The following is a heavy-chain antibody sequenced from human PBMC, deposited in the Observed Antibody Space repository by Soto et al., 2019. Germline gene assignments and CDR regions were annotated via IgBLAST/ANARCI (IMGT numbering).Heavy chain of an antibody. D-gene: IGHD6-6*01. J-gene: IGHJ5*02. CDR3: ARHFSYSSSYLDWFDP. V-gene: IGHV4-39*01. CDR1: GGSISSSSYY. CDR2: IYYSGST. Sequence: PSETLSLTCTVSGGSISSSSYYWGWIRQPPGKGLEWIGSIYYSGSTYYNPSLKSRVTISVDTSKNQFSLKLSSVTAADTAVYYCARHFSYSSSYLDWFDPWGQGTLVTVSS.